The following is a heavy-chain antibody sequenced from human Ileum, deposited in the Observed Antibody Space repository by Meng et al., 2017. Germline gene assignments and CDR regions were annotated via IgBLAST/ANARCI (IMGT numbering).Heavy chain of an antibody. CDR2: TYFRSKWVY. CDR1: AHTVSNEGDA. V-gene: IGHV6-1*01. J-gene: IGHJ4*01. Sequence: SQTHSLTCVIYAHTVSNEGDACTWIRQSPFRRLAWLGRTYFRSKWVYDYAPSVKSRITVKPDASKNQFSLELRSVTADDSAIYYCASDPQYALSIFDFWGPGTLVTVSS. D-gene: IGHD2-2*01. CDR3: ASDPQYALSIFDF.